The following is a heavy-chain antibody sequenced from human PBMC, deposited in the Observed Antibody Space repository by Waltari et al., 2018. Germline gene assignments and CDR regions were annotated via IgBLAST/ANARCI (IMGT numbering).Heavy chain of an antibody. Sequence: EVQLLESGGGLVQPGGSLRLSCAASGFPFSSYEMNWVRQAPGKGLEWVSYISSSGSTIYYADSVKCRFTISRDNAKNSLYLQMNSLRAEDTTVYYCARDVSGGDFDYWGQGTLVTVSS. J-gene: IGHJ4*02. CDR2: ISSSGSTI. D-gene: IGHD6-25*01. CDR3: ARDVSGGDFDY. CDR1: GFPFSSYE. V-gene: IGHV3-48*03.